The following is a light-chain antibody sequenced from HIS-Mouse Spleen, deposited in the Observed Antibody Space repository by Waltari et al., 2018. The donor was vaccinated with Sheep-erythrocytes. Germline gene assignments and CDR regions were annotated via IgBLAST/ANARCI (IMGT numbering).Light chain of an antibody. CDR2: KVS. Sequence: DVVMTQSPLSLPVTLGQPASISCRSSQSLVHSDGNTYLNWFQQRPGQSPRRLIYKVSNRDSGVPDRFSGSGSGTDFTLKISRVEAEDVGVYYCMQALQTPWTFGQGTKVEFK. CDR1: QSLVHSDGNTY. J-gene: IGKJ1*01. V-gene: IGKV2-30*02. CDR3: MQALQTPWT.